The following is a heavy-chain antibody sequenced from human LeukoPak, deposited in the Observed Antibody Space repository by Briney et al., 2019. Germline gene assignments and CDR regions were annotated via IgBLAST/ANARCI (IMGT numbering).Heavy chain of an antibody. CDR3: ARERGVTYYYGSGSYPDY. D-gene: IGHD3-10*01. Sequence: SETLSLTCTVSGGSISSDGYYWSWIRQPAGKGLEWIGRIYTSGSTNYNPSLKSRVTISVDTAKNQFSLKLSSVAAADTAVYYCARERGVTYYYGSGSYPDYWGQGTLVAVSS. J-gene: IGHJ4*02. V-gene: IGHV4-61*02. CDR1: GGSISSDGYY. CDR2: IYTSGST.